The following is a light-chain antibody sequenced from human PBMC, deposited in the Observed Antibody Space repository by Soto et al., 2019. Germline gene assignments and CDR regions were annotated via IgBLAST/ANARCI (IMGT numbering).Light chain of an antibody. Sequence: DIQMTQSPSTLYASVGDRVIITCRASQSTDTWLAWYQQKPGKAPELLIYDASTLESGVPSRFSGSGSGTEFSLTISSLQPDDFATFYCQQYSSFSRTFGQGTKVDIK. CDR1: QSTDTW. V-gene: IGKV1-5*01. CDR3: QQYSSFSRT. J-gene: IGKJ1*01. CDR2: DAS.